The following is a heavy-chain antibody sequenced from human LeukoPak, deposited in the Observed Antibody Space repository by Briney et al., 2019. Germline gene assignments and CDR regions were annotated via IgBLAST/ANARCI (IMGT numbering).Heavy chain of an antibody. J-gene: IGHJ4*02. V-gene: IGHV1-2*02. Sequence: ASVKVSCKASGYTFTGYYMHWVRQAPGQGLEWMGWINPNSGGTNYAQKFQGRVTMTRDTSISTAYMELSRLRSDDTAVYYCARPVENYYDSSGYYFDYWGRGTLVTVSS. CDR3: ARPVENYYDSSGYYFDY. CDR2: INPNSGGT. D-gene: IGHD3-22*01. CDR1: GYTFTGYY.